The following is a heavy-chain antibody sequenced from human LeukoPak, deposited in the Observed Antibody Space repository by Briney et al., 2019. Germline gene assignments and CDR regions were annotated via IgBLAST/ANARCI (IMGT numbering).Heavy chain of an antibody. D-gene: IGHD2-2*01. CDR3: ARDCSSTSCYAGLYYSLDV. CDR1: GGSISSYY. Sequence: SETLSLTCTVSGGSISSYYWSWIRQPPGKGLEWIGYITYSGSTSYNPSLKSRLTISIDTSKNQFSLKLTSVTAADTAVYYCARDCSSTSCYAGLYYSLDVWGQGTTVTVSS. J-gene: IGHJ6*02. V-gene: IGHV4-59*01. CDR2: ITYSGST.